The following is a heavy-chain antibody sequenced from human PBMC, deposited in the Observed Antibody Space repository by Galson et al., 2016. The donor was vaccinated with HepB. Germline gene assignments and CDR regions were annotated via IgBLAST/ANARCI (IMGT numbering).Heavy chain of an antibody. CDR1: GDIFTSSW. D-gene: IGHD1-14*01. V-gene: IGHV5-10-1*01. CDR2: IDPSDSYT. J-gene: IGHJ5*02. Sequence: QSGAEVKKPGESLRISCKVSGDIFTSSWNSWVRQMPGKGLEWMGRIDPSDSYTKYSPPFQGHVTMSADKPTHTAFLPWTSMKASDTAIYYCVGHREIRKVGWFDPWGQGTLVTVSS. CDR3: VGHREIRKVGWFDP.